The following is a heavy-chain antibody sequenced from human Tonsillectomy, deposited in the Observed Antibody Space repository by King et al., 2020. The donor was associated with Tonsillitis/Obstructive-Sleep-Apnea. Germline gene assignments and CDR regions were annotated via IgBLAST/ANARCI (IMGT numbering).Heavy chain of an antibody. CDR1: GDSVSSNSAA. J-gene: IGHJ6*03. CDR2: TYYRSKWYN. V-gene: IGHV6-1*01. Sequence: VQLQQSGPGLVKPSQTLSLTCAISGDSVSSNSAAWNWIRQSPSRGLEWLGRTYYRSKWYNDYAVSVKSRITINPDTSKNQFSLQLNSVTPEDTAVYYCARARGYQLLYRYYYYYMDVWGKGTTVTVS. D-gene: IGHD2-2*02. CDR3: ARARGYQLLYRYYYYYMDV.